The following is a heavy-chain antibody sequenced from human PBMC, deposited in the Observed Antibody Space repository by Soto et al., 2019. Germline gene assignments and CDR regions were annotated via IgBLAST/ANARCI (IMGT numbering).Heavy chain of an antibody. CDR3: ARDGITGTTGYYYYGMDV. J-gene: IGHJ6*02. V-gene: IGHV4-34*01. D-gene: IGHD1-7*01. CDR2: INHSGST. Sequence: LSLTCAVYGGSFSGYYWSWIRQPPGKGLEWIGEINHSGSTNYNPSLKSRVTISVDTSKNQFSLKLSSVTAADTAVYYCARDGITGTTGYYYYGMDVWGQGTTVTVYS. CDR1: GGSFSGYY.